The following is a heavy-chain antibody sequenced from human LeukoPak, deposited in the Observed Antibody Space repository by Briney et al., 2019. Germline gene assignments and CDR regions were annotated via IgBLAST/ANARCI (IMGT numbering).Heavy chain of an antibody. J-gene: IGHJ3*02. CDR3: ARAGGATGAFDI. Sequence: QPGGSLRLSCAASGFTFSSYWIHWVRQAPGKGLVWVSRINSDGSSTSYADSVKGRFTISRDNAKNTLYLHMNSLRAEDTAVYYCARAGGATGAFDIWGQGTMVTVSS. CDR1: GFTFSSYW. CDR2: INSDGSST. V-gene: IGHV3-74*01. D-gene: IGHD1-26*01.